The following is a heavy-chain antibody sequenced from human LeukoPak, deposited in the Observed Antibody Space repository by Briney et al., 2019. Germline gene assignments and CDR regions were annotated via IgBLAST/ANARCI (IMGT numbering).Heavy chain of an antibody. V-gene: IGHV1-69*05. J-gene: IGHJ4*02. D-gene: IGHD4-11*01. Sequence: ASVKVSCKASGGTFSSYAISWVRQAPGQGLEWMGGIIPIFGTANYAQKFQGRVTNTTDESTSTAYMELSSLRSEDTAVYYCAGSKSRGLYFDYWGQGTLVTVSS. CDR3: AGSKSRGLYFDY. CDR1: GGTFSSYA. CDR2: IIPIFGTA.